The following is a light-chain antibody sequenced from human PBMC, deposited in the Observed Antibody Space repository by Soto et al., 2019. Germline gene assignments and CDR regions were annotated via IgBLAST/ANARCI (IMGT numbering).Light chain of an antibody. CDR2: AAS. V-gene: IGKV1-39*01. J-gene: IGKJ2*01. CDR1: QSISSY. Sequence: DIQMTQSPSSLSASVGDRVTITCRASQSISSYLNWYQQKPGKAPKLLIYAASSLQSGVPSRFSGSGSETDFTLTISSLQPEDFATYYCHQSYSTHPMHTLGQGTKVDTK. CDR3: HQSYSTHPMHT.